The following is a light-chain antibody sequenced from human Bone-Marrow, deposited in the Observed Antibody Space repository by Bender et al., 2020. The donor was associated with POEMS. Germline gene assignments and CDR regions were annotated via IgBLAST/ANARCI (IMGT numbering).Light chain of an antibody. J-gene: IGLJ2*01. V-gene: IGLV2-8*01. CDR3: CLYAGSYNFVI. CDR1: SSDVGAYNY. CDR2: DVT. Sequence: QSALTQPPSASGSPGQSVTISCSGTSSDVGAYNYVSWYQQHPGKAPKLIIYDVTNRPSGVSNRFSGSKSGNTASLTISGLQSEDEATYYCCLYAGSYNFVIFGGGTKLTVL.